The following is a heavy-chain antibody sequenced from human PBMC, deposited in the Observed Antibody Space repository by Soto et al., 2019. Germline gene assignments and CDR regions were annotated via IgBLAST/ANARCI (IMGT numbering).Heavy chain of an antibody. CDR2: ISSNGGST. Sequence: GGSLRLSCAASGFTFSSYAMHWFRQAPGKGLEYVSAISSNGGSTYYANSVKGRFTISRDNSKNTLYLQMGSLRAEDMAVYYCARAPHYDILTGYAPAGYFQHWGQGT. J-gene: IGHJ1*01. D-gene: IGHD3-9*01. CDR1: GFTFSSYA. V-gene: IGHV3-64*01. CDR3: ARAPHYDILTGYAPAGYFQH.